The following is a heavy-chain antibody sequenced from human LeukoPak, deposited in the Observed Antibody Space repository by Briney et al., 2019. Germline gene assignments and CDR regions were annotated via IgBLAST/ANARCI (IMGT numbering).Heavy chain of an antibody. CDR2: INHSGST. J-gene: IGHJ4*02. CDR3: ARPGFADY. V-gene: IGHV4-34*01. CDR1: GGSFSGYY. Sequence: PSETLSLTCAVYGGSFSGYYWSWIRQPPGKGLEWIGEINHSGSTNYNPSLKSRATISVDTSKNQFSLKLSSVTAADTAVYYCARPGFADYWGQGTLVTVSS.